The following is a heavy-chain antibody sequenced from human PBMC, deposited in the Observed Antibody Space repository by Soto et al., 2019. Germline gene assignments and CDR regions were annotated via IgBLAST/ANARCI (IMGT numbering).Heavy chain of an antibody. Sequence: PGESLKISCKGSVYIFTKYWIGWVRQMPGKGLEWMGIIYPGDSDTRYSPSFQGQVTISADKSISTAYLQWSSLKASDTAMYYCVRRTMDTAYGYSGMDVWGKGTRVTVP. CDR1: VYIFTKYW. CDR3: VRRTMDTAYGYSGMDV. V-gene: IGHV5-51*01. D-gene: IGHD5-18*01. CDR2: IYPGDSDT. J-gene: IGHJ6*04.